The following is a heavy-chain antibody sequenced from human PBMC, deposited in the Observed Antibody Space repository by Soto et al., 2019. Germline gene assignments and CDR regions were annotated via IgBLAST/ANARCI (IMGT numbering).Heavy chain of an antibody. CDR1: GFTFSSYG. J-gene: IGHJ1*01. CDR3: ARGTYGDYPHGEYFQH. V-gene: IGHV3-33*01. CDR2: IWYDGSNK. D-gene: IGHD4-17*01. Sequence: QVQLVESGGGVVQPGRSLRLSCAASGFTFSSYGMHWVRQAPGKGLEWVAVIWYDGSNKYYADSVKGRFTISRDNSKNTLYLQMNSLRAEDTAVYYCARGTYGDYPHGEYFQHWGQGTLVTVSS.